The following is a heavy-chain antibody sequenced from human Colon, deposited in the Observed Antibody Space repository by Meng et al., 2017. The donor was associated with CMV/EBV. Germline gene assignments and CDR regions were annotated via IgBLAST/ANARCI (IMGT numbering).Heavy chain of an antibody. V-gene: IGHV3-30*02. J-gene: IGHJ4*02. D-gene: IGHD3-22*01. CDR3: ANGEYYDSSGFDY. CDR2: IRYDGSNK. Sequence: GESLKISCAASGFTFSSYGMHWVRQAPGKGLEWVAFIRYDGSNKYYADSVKGRFTISRDNSKNTLYLQMNSLRAEDTAVYYCANGEYYDSSGFDYWGQGTLVTVSS. CDR1: GFTFSSYG.